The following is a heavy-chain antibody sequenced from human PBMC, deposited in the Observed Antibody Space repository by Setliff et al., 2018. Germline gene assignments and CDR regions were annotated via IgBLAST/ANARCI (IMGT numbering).Heavy chain of an antibody. CDR2: INHSGSA. V-gene: IGHV4-34*01. Sequence: SETLSLTCAVYGGSFSGHHWCWIRRPPWKGLEWIGEINHSGSANYNPSLKSRVTISLDTSKNQFSLKLSSVTAADTAVYYCARGDYYDSSAYSPDTFDIWGQGTMVTVSS. J-gene: IGHJ3*02. D-gene: IGHD3-22*01. CDR1: GGSFSGHH. CDR3: ARGDYYDSSAYSPDTFDI.